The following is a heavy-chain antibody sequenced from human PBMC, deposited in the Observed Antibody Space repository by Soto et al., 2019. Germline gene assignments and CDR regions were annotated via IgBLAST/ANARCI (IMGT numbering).Heavy chain of an antibody. CDR2: IIPIFGTA. CDR3: ARDFGEWELLRETDYYYGMDV. J-gene: IGHJ6*02. D-gene: IGHD1-26*01. V-gene: IGHV1-69*13. Sequence: ASVKVSCKASGGTFSSYAISWVRQAPGQGLEWMGGIIPIFGTANYAQKFQGRVTITADESTITAYMELSSLRSEDTAVYYCARDFGEWELLRETDYYYGMDVWGQGTTVTVSS. CDR1: GGTFSSYA.